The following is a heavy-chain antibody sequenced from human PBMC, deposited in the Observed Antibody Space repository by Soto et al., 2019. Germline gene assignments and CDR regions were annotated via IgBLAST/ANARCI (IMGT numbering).Heavy chain of an antibody. D-gene: IGHD6-13*01. J-gene: IGHJ6*02. CDR2: INSDGSST. CDR1: GFTFSSYW. CDR3: ARDQGAAAGTYYYGMDV. Sequence: GGSLRLSCAASGFTFSSYWMHWVRQAPGKGLVWVSRINSDGSSTSYADSVKGRFTISRDNAKNTLYLQMNSLRAEDSAVYYCARDQGAAAGTYYYGMDVWGQGTTVTVSS. V-gene: IGHV3-74*01.